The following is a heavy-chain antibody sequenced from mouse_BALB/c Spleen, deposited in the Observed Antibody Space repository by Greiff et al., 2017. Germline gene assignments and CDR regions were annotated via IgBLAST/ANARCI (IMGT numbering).Heavy chain of an antibody. CDR1: GYTFTSYT. CDR2: INPSSGYT. D-gene: IGHD2-4*01. CDR3: ARIVYYDYDEGFAY. Sequence: QVQLKESGAELARPGASVKMSCKASGYTFTSYTMHWVKQRPGQGLEWIGYINPSSGYTNYNQKFKDKATLTADKSSSTAYMQLSSLTSEDSAVYYCARIVYYDYDEGFAYWGQGTLVTVSA. V-gene: IGHV1-4*01. J-gene: IGHJ3*01.